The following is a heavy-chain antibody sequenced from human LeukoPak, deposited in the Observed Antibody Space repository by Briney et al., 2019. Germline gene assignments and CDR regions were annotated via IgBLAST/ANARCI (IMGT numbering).Heavy chain of an antibody. CDR3: ARVRSSGSYHDY. J-gene: IGHJ4*02. CDR1: GYTFTGYY. CDR2: INPNSGGT. V-gene: IGHV1-2*06. Sequence: ASVEVSCKASGYTFTGYYMHWVRQAPGQGLEWMGRINPNSGGTNYAQKFQGRVTMTRDTSISTAYMELSRLRSDDTAVYYCARVRSSGSYHDYWGQGTLVTVSS. D-gene: IGHD1-26*01.